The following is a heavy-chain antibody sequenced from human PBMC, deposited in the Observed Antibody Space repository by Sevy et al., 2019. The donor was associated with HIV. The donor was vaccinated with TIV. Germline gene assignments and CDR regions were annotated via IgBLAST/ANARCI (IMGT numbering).Heavy chain of an antibody. CDR1: GFTFSLYA. CDR3: AKDHDNNWFDP. V-gene: IGHV3-23*01. J-gene: IGHJ5*02. CDR2: ITISGGNT. D-gene: IGHD3-22*01. Sequence: GGSLRLSCAASGFTFSLYAMTWVRQAPGKGLEWVSIITISGGNTYYADPVKGRFTISRDNSKNTLYLQMNSLRAEDTAIYFCAKDHDNNWFDPWGQGTLVTVSS.